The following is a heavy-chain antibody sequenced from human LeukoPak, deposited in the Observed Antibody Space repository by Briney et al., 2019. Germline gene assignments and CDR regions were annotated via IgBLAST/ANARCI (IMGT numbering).Heavy chain of an antibody. D-gene: IGHD6-19*01. Sequence: SETLSLTCTVSGGSISNYYWSWIRQPAGKGLEWIGRIYTSGSTNYNPSLKSRVTMSVDTSKNQFPLKLSSVTAADTAVYYCARSTRRTVAGSYWFDPWGQGTLVTVSS. CDR2: IYTSGST. J-gene: IGHJ5*02. V-gene: IGHV4-4*07. CDR1: GGSISNYY. CDR3: ARSTRRTVAGSYWFDP.